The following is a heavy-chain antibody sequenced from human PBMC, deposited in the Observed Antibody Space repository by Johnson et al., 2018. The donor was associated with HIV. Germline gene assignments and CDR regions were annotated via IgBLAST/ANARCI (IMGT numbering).Heavy chain of an antibody. CDR1: GITVSSNY. CDR3: AKDLDSSSWGAFDI. CDR2: IFSVGNA. V-gene: IGHV3-66*01. J-gene: IGHJ3*02. Sequence: MQLVASGGGLVQPGGSLRLSCAASGITVSSNYMSWVRQAPGKGLEWVSVIFSVGNAYYADSVKGRFIISRDNSKNTLYLQMNSLRSEDTAVYYCAKDLDSSSWGAFDIWGQGTMVTVSS. D-gene: IGHD6-6*01.